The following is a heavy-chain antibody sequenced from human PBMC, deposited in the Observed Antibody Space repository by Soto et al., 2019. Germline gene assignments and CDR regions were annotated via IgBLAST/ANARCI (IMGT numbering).Heavy chain of an antibody. CDR1: GGTFSSYA. V-gene: IGHV1-69*12. CDR3: ARESLYWSGGSCYFLPGIDY. CDR2: IIPIFGTA. J-gene: IGHJ4*02. Sequence: QVQLVQSGAEVKKPGSSVKVSCKASGGTFSSYAISWVRQAPGQGLEWMGGIIPIFGTANYAQKFQGRVTINADESTITAYRERSSLRSEDTAVYYCARESLYWSGGSCYFLPGIDYWGQGTLVTVSS. D-gene: IGHD2-15*01.